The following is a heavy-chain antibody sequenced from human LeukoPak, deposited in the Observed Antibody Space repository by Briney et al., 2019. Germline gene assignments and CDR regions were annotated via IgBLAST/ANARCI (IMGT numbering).Heavy chain of an antibody. CDR1: GFTFSSYA. V-gene: IGHV3-23*01. CDR2: LSGSGANT. D-gene: IGHD2-15*01. CDR3: TKGGGSSGGTFYSGQGMEI. J-gene: IGHJ3*01. Sequence: GGSLRLSCAASGFTFSSYAMSWVRQAPGKGLEWVSALSGSGANTYYADSVKGRFTISRDNSKNTLYLQVNSLRAEDTAAYYCTKGGGSSGGTFYSGQGMEIWGQRTTVT.